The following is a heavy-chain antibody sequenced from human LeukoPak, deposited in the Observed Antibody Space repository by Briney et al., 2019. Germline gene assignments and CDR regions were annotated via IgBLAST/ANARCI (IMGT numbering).Heavy chain of an antibody. D-gene: IGHD6-19*01. CDR3: ATIAVAGNYYFDH. CDR1: GGSISSSSYY. CDR2: IYYSGST. Sequence: SETLSLTCTVSGGSISSSSYYWGWIRQPPGKGLEWIGSIYYSGSTYYNPSLKSRVTMSVDTSKNQFPLKLSSVTAADPAVYYCATIAVAGNYYFDHWGQGTLVTVSS. J-gene: IGHJ4*02. V-gene: IGHV4-39*06.